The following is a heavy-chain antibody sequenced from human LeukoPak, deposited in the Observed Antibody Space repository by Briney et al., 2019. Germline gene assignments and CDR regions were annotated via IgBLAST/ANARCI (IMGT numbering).Heavy chain of an antibody. D-gene: IGHD6-13*01. Sequence: SLKVSCKASGYTFTNYGISWVRQAPGQGLEWMGWISAYNGDTNYAQKLQGRVTMTKDTSTSIAYMELRSLRSDDTAVYYCAVRNRSSWSPFDFWGQGTLVTVSS. CDR1: GYTFTNYG. V-gene: IGHV1-18*01. J-gene: IGHJ4*02. CDR2: ISAYNGDT. CDR3: AVRNRSSWSPFDF.